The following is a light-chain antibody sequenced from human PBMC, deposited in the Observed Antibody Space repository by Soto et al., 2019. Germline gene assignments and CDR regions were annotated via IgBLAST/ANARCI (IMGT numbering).Light chain of an antibody. CDR2: DTS. V-gene: IGKV3-15*01. Sequence: LSPATLAVSTGERVTLSCRASQNIHNHMSWFLQKPGQTPRLLIYDTSTRATGVPTRFSGSRSGAEFTLTINSLQSEDFAVYYCQQRSNRWTFGQGTKV. CDR3: QQRSNRWT. J-gene: IGKJ1*01. CDR1: QNIHNH.